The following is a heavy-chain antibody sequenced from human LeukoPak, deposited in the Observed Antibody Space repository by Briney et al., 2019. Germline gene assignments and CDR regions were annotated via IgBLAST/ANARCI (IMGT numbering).Heavy chain of an antibody. D-gene: IGHD4-11*01. CDR2: ISSSSSYI. Sequence: GGSLRVSCAASGFTFSSYSMNWVRQAPGNGLEWVSSISSSSSYIYYADSVKGRFTISRDNAKNSLYLQMNSLRAEDTAVYYCARVATVIAFDYWGQGTLVTVSS. V-gene: IGHV3-21*01. J-gene: IGHJ4*02. CDR1: GFTFSSYS. CDR3: ARVATVIAFDY.